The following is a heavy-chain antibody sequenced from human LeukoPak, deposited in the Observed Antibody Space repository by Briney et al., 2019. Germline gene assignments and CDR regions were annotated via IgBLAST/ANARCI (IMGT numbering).Heavy chain of an antibody. V-gene: IGHV4-38-2*01. CDR3: ARQHDYYYFYYIYV. CDR2: LYHSGSD. CDR1: GYSISNGYF. Sequence: SETLSLTCAVSGYSISNGYFRVWIRQPPRGGLGLVCSLYHSGSDYYDTSLRSRFSMSMDTSKNQFSLPLSFVTAADTAVYYCARQHDYYYFYYIYVWGSGTTVTVSS. J-gene: IGHJ6*03.